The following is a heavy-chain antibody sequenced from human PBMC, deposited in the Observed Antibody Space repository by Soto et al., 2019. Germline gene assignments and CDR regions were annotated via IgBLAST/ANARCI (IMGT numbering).Heavy chain of an antibody. J-gene: IGHJ4*02. Sequence: QAGGSLSLSCAASGFAMSSYAMSWVSQAPGKGLEWVSAISGSGGSKYYADSVKGRFTISRDNSKNALFLQMNSLRAEDTAVYYCAKVERITGPDYWGQGSLVTVSS. D-gene: IGHD1-20*01. CDR2: ISGSGGSK. CDR1: GFAMSSYA. V-gene: IGHV3-23*01. CDR3: AKVERITGPDY.